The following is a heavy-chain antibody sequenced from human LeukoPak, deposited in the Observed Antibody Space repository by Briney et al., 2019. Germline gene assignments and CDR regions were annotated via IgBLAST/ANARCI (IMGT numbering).Heavy chain of an antibody. CDR1: GGSISSGGYY. CDR2: IYYSGST. CDR3: ARVNLAYCGGDCLDY. D-gene: IGHD2-21*01. J-gene: IGHJ4*02. Sequence: PSQTLSLTCTVSGGSISSGGYYWSWIRQHPGKGLEWIGYIYYSGSTYYNPSLKSRVTISVDRSKNQFSLKLSSVTAADTAVYYCARVNLAYCGGDCLDYWGQGTLVTVSS. V-gene: IGHV4-31*03.